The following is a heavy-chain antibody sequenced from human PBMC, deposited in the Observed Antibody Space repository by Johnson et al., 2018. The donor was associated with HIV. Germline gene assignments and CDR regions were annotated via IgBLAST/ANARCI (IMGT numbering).Heavy chain of an antibody. CDR2: IYSVGST. V-gene: IGHV3-66*03. CDR3: AKEGGRITMIVVEPDAFDI. J-gene: IGHJ3*02. D-gene: IGHD3-22*01. Sequence: MLLVESGGGLIQPGGSLRLSCAASGFTVSSNYMSWLRQAPGTGLECVSVIYSVGSTYYSDSVQARFTISLDNSKNTLSLQMNSLRAEDTAVYYCAKEGGRITMIVVEPDAFDIWGQGTVVTVSS. CDR1: GFTVSSNY.